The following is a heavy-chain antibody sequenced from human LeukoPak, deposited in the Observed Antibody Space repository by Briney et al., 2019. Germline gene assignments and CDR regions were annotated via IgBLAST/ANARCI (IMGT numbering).Heavy chain of an antibody. V-gene: IGHV3-7*01. CDR2: IKQDGSKK. D-gene: IGHD4-17*01. CDR3: ARDPHGDYASDAFDF. CDR1: GFSFSSYW. Sequence: GGSLILSCAASGFSFSSYWMTWVRQAPGKGLEWVANIKQDGSKKHYVDSVKGRFTISRDNVKNSLYLQMNSPRAEDTAVYYCARDPHGDYASDAFDFWGQGTMVTVSS. J-gene: IGHJ3*01.